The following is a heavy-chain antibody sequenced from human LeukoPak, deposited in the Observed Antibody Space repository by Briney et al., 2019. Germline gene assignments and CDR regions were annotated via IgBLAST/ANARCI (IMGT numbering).Heavy chain of an antibody. Sequence: PGGSLRLSCAASGFTFISYWMHWVPQDPGKGLVWVSRINADGSSTSYADSVKGRFTISRDNAKNTLHLQMNTLRAEDTAVYYCARTATDAFDIWGQGTMVTVSS. D-gene: IGHD2-21*02. V-gene: IGHV3-74*01. J-gene: IGHJ3*02. CDR3: ARTATDAFDI. CDR1: GFTFISYW. CDR2: INADGSST.